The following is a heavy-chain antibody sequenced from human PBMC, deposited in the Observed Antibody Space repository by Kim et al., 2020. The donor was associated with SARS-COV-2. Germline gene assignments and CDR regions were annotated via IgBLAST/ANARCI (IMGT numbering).Heavy chain of an antibody. V-gene: IGHV3-23*01. J-gene: IGHJ4*02. CDR1: GFTFSSYA. CDR3: AKDLMARWELLEEVWDY. Sequence: GGSLRLSCAASGFTFSSYAMSWVRQAPGKGLEWVSAISGSGGSTYYADSVKGRFTISRDNSKNTLYLQMNSLRAEDTAVYYCAKDLMARWELLEEVWDYWGQGTLVTVSS. D-gene: IGHD1-26*01. CDR2: ISGSGGST.